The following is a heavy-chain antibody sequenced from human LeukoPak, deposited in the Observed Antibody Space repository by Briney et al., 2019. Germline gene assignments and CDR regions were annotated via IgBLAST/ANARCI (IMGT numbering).Heavy chain of an antibody. CDR1: GDSISSYY. D-gene: IGHD6-13*01. J-gene: IGHJ6*03. Sequence: SETLSLTCTVSGDSISSYYWSWIRQPPGKRLEWIGYIYYSGSTNYNPSLKSRVTISVDTSKNQFSLKLSSVTAADTAVYYCARVFSDRQQLVRNYYYYMDVWGKGTTVTVSS. V-gene: IGHV4-59*01. CDR2: IYYSGST. CDR3: ARVFSDRQQLVRNYYYYMDV.